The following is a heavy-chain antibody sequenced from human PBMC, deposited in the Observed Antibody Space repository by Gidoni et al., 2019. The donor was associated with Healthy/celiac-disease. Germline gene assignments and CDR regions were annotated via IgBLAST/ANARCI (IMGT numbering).Heavy chain of an antibody. V-gene: IGHV4-39*01. Sequence: QLQLQESGPGLVKPSETLSLTCTVSGGSISSSSYYWGWIRQPPGKGLEWIGSIYYSGSTYYNPSLKSRVTISVDTSKNQFSLKLSSVTAADTAVYYCARRRSSRWGTGDPWGQGTLVTVSS. CDR1: GGSISSSSYY. D-gene: IGHD2-8*02. CDR3: ARRRSSRWGTGDP. CDR2: IYYSGST. J-gene: IGHJ5*02.